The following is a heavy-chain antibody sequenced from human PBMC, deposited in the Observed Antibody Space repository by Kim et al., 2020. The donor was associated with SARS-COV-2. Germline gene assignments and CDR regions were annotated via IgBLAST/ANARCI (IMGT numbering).Heavy chain of an antibody. J-gene: IGHJ4*02. D-gene: IGHD4-17*01. CDR2: ISYDGSNK. Sequence: GGSLRLSCAASGFTFSSYAMHWVRQAPGKGLEWVAVISYDGSNKYYADSVKGRFTISRDNSKNTLYLQMNSLRAEDTAVYYCARTLRSYFDYWGQGTLVTVSS. V-gene: IGHV3-30-3*01. CDR1: GFTFSSYA. CDR3: ARTLRSYFDY.